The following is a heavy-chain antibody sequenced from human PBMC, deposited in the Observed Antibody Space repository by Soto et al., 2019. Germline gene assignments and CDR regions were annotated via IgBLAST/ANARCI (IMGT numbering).Heavy chain of an antibody. V-gene: IGHV4-59*01. D-gene: IGHD6-6*01. CDR1: GASISDYY. J-gene: IGHJ4*02. Sequence: PSETLSLTCTVSGASISDYYWSWIRQSPGKGLDWIGYFYPSGRTDYNPSLKSRVTISVDTSKNQFSLKLSSVTAADTAVYYCARYSSSSGTFDYWGQGTLVTVSS. CDR3: ARYSSSSGTFDY. CDR2: FYPSGRT.